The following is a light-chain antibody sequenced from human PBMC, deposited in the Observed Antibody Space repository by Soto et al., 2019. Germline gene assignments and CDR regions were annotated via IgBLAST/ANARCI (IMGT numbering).Light chain of an antibody. Sequence: DIQMTQSPSSLSASVGDRVTITCRASQSISSYLNWYQQKPGKAPKLLIYAASSLKSGVPSKFSGSVSGTYFTLTISSLQPEDFATYYCQQSYSTPRTFGQGTK. CDR3: QQSYSTPRT. CDR2: AAS. CDR1: QSISSY. J-gene: IGKJ1*01. V-gene: IGKV1-39*01.